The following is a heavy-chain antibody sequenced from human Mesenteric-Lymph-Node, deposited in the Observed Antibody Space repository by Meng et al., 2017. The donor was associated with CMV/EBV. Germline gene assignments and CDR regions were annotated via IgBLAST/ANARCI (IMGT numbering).Heavy chain of an antibody. D-gene: IGHD6-19*01. V-gene: IGHV3-74*03. CDR3: AKDITPGGQAVAGTSRVYYYGMDV. CDR1: GFTFSSYW. Sequence: GGSLRLSCAASGFTFSSYWMHWVRQAPGKGLVWVSHTNSDGSSTTYADSVKGRLTVSRDNAKNTLYLQMNSLRAEDTAVYYCAKDITPGGQAVAGTSRVYYYGMDVWGQGTTVTVSS. J-gene: IGHJ6*02. CDR2: TNSDGSST.